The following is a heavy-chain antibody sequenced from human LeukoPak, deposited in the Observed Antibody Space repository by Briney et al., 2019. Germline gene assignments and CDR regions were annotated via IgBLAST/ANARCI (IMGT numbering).Heavy chain of an antibody. CDR2: ISAYSGNT. J-gene: IGHJ4*01. CDR3: ARDQGGFYSSGSFYFDY. D-gene: IGHD6-19*01. V-gene: IGHV1-18*01. Sequence: ASVKVSCKASGYTFTSYGISWVRQAPGQGLEWMGWISAYSGNTNYAQKLQGRVTMTTDTSTSTAYMELRSLRSDDTAVYYCARDQGGFYSSGSFYFDYWGQGTLVTVSS. CDR1: GYTFTSYG.